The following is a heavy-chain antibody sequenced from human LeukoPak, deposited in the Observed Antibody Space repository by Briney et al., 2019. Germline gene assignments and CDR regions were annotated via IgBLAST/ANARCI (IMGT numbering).Heavy chain of an antibody. Sequence: PSQTLSLTCTVSGYSLTSGYYWAWIRQPPEKRREWIANVYHSGSTYYNPSLKSRVTISVATSKNQFCLYLNSVTAADTAVYYCARVELGFDYWGQGTLVTVSS. CDR3: ARVELGFDY. D-gene: IGHD7-27*01. J-gene: IGHJ4*02. CDR1: GYSLTSGYY. CDR2: VYHSGST. V-gene: IGHV4-38-2*02.